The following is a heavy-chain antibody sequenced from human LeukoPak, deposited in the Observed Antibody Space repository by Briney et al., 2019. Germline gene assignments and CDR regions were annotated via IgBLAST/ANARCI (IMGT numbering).Heavy chain of an antibody. CDR3: ARHASSSWFGNYFDY. D-gene: IGHD6-13*01. CDR1: GGSISSSSYY. Sequence: SETLSLTCTVSGGSISSSSYYWGWIRQPPGKGLEWIGSMYYSGKTYYNPSLRSRVTISVDTSKNQFSLKLNSVTAADTAVYYCARHASSSWFGNYFDYWGQGTLVTVSS. CDR2: MYYSGKT. J-gene: IGHJ4*02. V-gene: IGHV4-39*01.